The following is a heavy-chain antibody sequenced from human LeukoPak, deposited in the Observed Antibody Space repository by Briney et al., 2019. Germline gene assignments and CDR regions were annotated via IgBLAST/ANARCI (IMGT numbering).Heavy chain of an antibody. CDR1: GFTFSSYA. J-gene: IGHJ4*02. Sequence: PGGSLRLSCAASGFTFSSYAMHWVRQAPGKGLEWVAVISYDGSNKYYADSVKGRFTISRDNSKNTLYLQMNSLRAEDTAVYYCARAATPDYGGNSGGEFDYWGQGTLVTVSS. CDR3: ARAATPDYGGNSGGEFDY. V-gene: IGHV3-30-3*01. D-gene: IGHD4-23*01. CDR2: ISYDGSNK.